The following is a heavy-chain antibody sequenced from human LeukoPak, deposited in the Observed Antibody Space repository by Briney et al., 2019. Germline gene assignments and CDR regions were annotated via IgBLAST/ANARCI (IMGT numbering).Heavy chain of an antibody. V-gene: IGHV1-2*06. CDR2: INPNSGGT. CDR1: GYTFTGYY. J-gene: IGHJ2*01. CDR3: ARDRPYTGAYWYFDL. D-gene: IGHD7-27*01. Sequence: ASVKVSCKASGYTFTGYYMHWVRQAPGQGLEWMGRINPNSGGTNYAQKFQGRVTMTRDTSISTAYMELSRLRSDDTAVYYCARDRPYTGAYWYFDLWGRGTLVTVSS.